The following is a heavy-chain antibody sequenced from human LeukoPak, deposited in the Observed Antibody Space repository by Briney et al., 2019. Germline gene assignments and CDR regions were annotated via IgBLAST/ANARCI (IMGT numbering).Heavy chain of an antibody. Sequence: GASVKVSCKASGYTFTSYYMHWVRQAPGQGLEWMGIINPSGGSTSYAQKFQGRVTMTRDTSTSTVYMELSSLRSEDTAVHYCARVGWAGVHTDYWGQGTLVTVSS. CDR1: GYTFTSYY. CDR3: ARVGWAGVHTDY. J-gene: IGHJ4*02. D-gene: IGHD6-19*01. V-gene: IGHV1-46*01. CDR2: INPSGGST.